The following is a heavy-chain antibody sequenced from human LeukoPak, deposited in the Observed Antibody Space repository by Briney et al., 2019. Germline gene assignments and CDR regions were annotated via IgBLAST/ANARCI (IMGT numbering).Heavy chain of an antibody. Sequence: GGSLRLSCAASGFTFSNYAMSWVRQAPGKGLEWVSAIIGSGDSTYYADSVKGRFTISRDNSKNTLYLQMNSLRAEDTAVYFCGKDHPPYCGGDCYSGYWGQGTLVTVSS. CDR2: IIGSGDST. CDR3: GKDHPPYCGGDCYSGY. CDR1: GFTFSNYA. D-gene: IGHD2-21*02. V-gene: IGHV3-23*01. J-gene: IGHJ4*02.